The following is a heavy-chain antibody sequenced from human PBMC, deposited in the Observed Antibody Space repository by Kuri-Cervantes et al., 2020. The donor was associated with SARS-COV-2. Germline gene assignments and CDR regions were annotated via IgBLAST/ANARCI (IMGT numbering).Heavy chain of an antibody. D-gene: IGHD1-26*01. J-gene: IGHJ4*02. Sequence: GGSLRLSCAASGFTFSSYSMNWVRQAPGKGLEWVSSISSSSSYIYYTDSVKGRFTISRDNSKNTQYLQMDSLRAEDTAVYYCAKSRTGVGDSTDYWGPGTLVTVSS. CDR1: GFTFSSYS. CDR2: ISSSSSYI. V-gene: IGHV3-21*04. CDR3: AKSRTGVGDSTDY.